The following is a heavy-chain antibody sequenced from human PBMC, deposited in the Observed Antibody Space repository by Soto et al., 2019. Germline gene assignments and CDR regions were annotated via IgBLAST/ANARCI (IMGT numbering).Heavy chain of an antibody. CDR3: ARLMAPIYDSSGLGAFDI. CDR2: IYYVVNT. V-gene: IGHV4-39*01. D-gene: IGHD3-22*01. J-gene: IGHJ3*02. CDR1: GDSISSSSYS. Sequence: SETLSLTCIVSGDSISSSSYSWAWIRQPPGKGLEWIGSIYYVVNTYYNPSLRSRVTISVDTSKNQFSLKLSSVTAADTAVYYCARLMAPIYDSSGLGAFDIWGQGTMVTVSS.